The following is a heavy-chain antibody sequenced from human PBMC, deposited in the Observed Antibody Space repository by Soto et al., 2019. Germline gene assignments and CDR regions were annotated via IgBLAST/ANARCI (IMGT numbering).Heavy chain of an antibody. CDR1: GFTFSSYE. V-gene: IGHV3-48*03. CDR3: ARGVGTRLAARPRGGWFDP. Sequence: VQLVESGAGLVQPGGSLRLSCAASGFTFSSYEMNWVRQAPGKGLEQVSYISSSGSTIYYADTVKGRFTISRDNAKNSLYLQLNSLRAEDTAVYYCARGVGTRLAARPRGGWFDPWGQGTLVTVSS. J-gene: IGHJ5*02. D-gene: IGHD6-6*01. CDR2: ISSSGSTI.